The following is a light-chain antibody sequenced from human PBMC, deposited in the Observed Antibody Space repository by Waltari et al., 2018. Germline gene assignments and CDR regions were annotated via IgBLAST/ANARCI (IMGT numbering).Light chain of an antibody. J-gene: IGKJ2*03. V-gene: IGKV1-17*01. Sequence: DIQMTQSPSSLSASAGYTVTITCRASQGISTYLNWYQQKPGKPPKRLIYDASSLESGVPSRFSGSGSGTDFTLTISSLQPEDFATYYCLQYNSHPYSFGQGTKVEIK. CDR1: QGISTY. CDR3: LQYNSHPYS. CDR2: DAS.